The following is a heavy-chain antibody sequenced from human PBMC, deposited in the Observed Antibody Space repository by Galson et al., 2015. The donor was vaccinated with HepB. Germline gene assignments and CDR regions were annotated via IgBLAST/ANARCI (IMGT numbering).Heavy chain of an antibody. D-gene: IGHD5-18*01. J-gene: IGHJ6*02. Sequence: TLSLTCTVSGGSISSYYWSWIRQPPGKGLEWIGYIYYSGSTNYNPSLKSRVTISVDTSKNQLSLKLSSVTAADTAVYYCATAMVMEGDPKYYYYGMDVWGQGTTVTVSS. CDR3: ATAMVMEGDPKYYYYGMDV. CDR1: GGSISSYY. CDR2: IYYSGST. V-gene: IGHV4-59*08.